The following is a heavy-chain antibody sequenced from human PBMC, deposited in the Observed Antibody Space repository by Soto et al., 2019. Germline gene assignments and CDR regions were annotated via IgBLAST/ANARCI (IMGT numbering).Heavy chain of an antibody. CDR1: GGTFSSYA. CDR3: ARGSPPPYYYDSSGHINGGFDY. D-gene: IGHD3-22*01. CDR2: IIPIFGTA. Sequence: GASVKVSCKASGGTFSSYAISWVRQAPGQGLEWMGGIIPIFGTANYAQKFQGRVTITADKSTSTAYRELSSLRSEDTAVYYCARGSPPPYYYDSSGHINGGFDYWGQGTLVTVSS. J-gene: IGHJ4*02. V-gene: IGHV1-69*06.